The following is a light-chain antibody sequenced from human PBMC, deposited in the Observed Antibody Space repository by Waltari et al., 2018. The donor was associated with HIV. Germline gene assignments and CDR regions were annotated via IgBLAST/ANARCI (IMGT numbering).Light chain of an antibody. J-gene: IGLJ2*01. Sequence: QSALPQPASVSGSPGQSITISCTGTSSSLGSHNLVSWYQQHPGKAPYRTIHEGTKRPSGISNRFSGSKSGNTASLTISGLQADDEADYFCWSYAGSTPYVLLGGGTKLTVL. V-gene: IGLV2-23*01. CDR1: SSSLGSHNL. CDR2: EGT. CDR3: WSYAGSTPYVL.